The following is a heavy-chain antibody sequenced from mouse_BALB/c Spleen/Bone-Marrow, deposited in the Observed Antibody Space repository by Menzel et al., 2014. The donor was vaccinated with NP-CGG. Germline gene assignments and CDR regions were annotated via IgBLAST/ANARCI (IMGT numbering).Heavy chain of an antibody. CDR2: ISSGGGST. Sequence: EVQGVESGGGLVKPGGSLKLSCAASGFAFSSYDMSWVRQTPEKRLEWVAYISSGGGSTYYPDTVKGRFTISRDNAKNTLYLQVSSLKSEDTAMYYCAREVLRDYFDYWGQGITLTVSS. CDR1: GFAFSSYD. CDR3: AREVLRDYFDY. J-gene: IGHJ2*01. V-gene: IGHV5-12-1*01. D-gene: IGHD1-1*01.